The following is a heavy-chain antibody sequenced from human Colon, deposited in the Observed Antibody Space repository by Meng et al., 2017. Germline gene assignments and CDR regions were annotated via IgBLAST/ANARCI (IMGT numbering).Heavy chain of an antibody. J-gene: IGHJ4*02. CDR2: ISHSGNT. CDR3: ARCDVGLPFDY. CDR1: DYSISSSYY. V-gene: IGHV4-38-2*02. Sequence: SETLSLTCTVSDYSISSSYYWGWVRQSPGKGLEYIGGISHSGNTYYNPSLKSRVTISKDTSNNQFSLELSSVTAADTAIYYCARCDVGLPFDYWGPGTLVTVSS. D-gene: IGHD1-26*01.